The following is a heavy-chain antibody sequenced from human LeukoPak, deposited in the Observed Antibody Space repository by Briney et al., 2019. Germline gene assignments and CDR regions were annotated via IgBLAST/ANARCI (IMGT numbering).Heavy chain of an antibody. Sequence: ASVKVSCKASGYTFTSYDINWVRQATGQGLEWMGWMNPNSGNTGYAQKFQGRVTMTRNTSISTAYMELSSLRSEDPAVYYCASSITMVRGVLYSGMDVWGQGTTVTVSS. J-gene: IGHJ6*02. D-gene: IGHD3-10*01. CDR2: MNPNSGNT. CDR3: ASSITMVRGVLYSGMDV. V-gene: IGHV1-8*01. CDR1: GYTFTSYD.